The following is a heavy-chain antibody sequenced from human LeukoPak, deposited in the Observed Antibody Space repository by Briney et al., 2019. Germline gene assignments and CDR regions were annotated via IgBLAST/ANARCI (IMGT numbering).Heavy chain of an antibody. J-gene: IGHJ4*02. D-gene: IGHD3-10*01. Sequence: ASVKVSCKASGYTFTSYGISWVRQAPGQGLEWMGWISAYNGNTNYAQKLQGKVTMTTDTSTSTAYMELRSLRSDDTAVYYCAREDGGYYGSGSYSQIPFPFDYWGQGTLVTVSS. CDR3: AREDGGYYGSGSYSQIPFPFDY. V-gene: IGHV1-18*01. CDR1: GYTFTSYG. CDR2: ISAYNGNT.